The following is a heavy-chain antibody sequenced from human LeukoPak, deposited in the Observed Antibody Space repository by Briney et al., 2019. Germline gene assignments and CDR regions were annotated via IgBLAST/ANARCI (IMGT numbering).Heavy chain of an antibody. J-gene: IGHJ6*03. Sequence: SETLSLTCTVSGGSISSHYWSWIRQPPGKGLEWIGYIYYSGSTNYNPSLKSRVTISVDTSKNQFSLKLSSVTAADTAVYYCATGNLVVPAATYYYYYYMDVWGKGTTVTVSS. CDR2: IYYSGST. D-gene: IGHD2-2*01. V-gene: IGHV4-59*11. CDR3: ATGNLVVPAATYYYYYYMDV. CDR1: GGSISSHY.